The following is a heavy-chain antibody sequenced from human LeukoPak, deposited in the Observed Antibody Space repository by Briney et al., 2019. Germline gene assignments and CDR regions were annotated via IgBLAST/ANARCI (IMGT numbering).Heavy chain of an antibody. V-gene: IGHV1-18*01. CDR3: AREGTYYYMDV. CDR2: ISAYNGNT. Sequence: GASVKVSCKASGGTFSNYSINWVRQAPGQGLEWMGWISAYNGNTNYAQKLQGRVTMTTDTSTSTAYMELRSLRSDDTAVYYCAREGTYYYMDVWGKGTTVTVSS. CDR1: GGTFSNYS. J-gene: IGHJ6*03.